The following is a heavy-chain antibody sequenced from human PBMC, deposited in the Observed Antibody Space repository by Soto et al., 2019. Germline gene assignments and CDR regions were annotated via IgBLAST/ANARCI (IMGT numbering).Heavy chain of an antibody. CDR2: IWYDGSNK. Sequence: PGGNLRLSCAASGFTFSSYRMHWVRQSPGKGLEWVAVIWYDGSNKYYADSVKGRFTISRDDSKNTLYLQMNSLRAEETAVYYCARVNDYSRSPKWLHPCDQGPLRTLS. V-gene: IGHV3-33*01. D-gene: IGHD6-6*01. J-gene: IGHJ5*02. CDR1: GFTFSSYR. CDR3: ARVNDYSRSPKWLHP.